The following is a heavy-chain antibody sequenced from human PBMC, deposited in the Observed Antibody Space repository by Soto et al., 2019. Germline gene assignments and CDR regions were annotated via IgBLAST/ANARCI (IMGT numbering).Heavy chain of an antibody. CDR2: IDNSGRTT. V-gene: IGHV3-23*01. Sequence: EVQLLQSGGGLVQPGGSLRLSCAASGFTFSTFAMTWVRQAPGKGLEWVSSIDNSGRTTYYADSVKGRFTISRDNSKNTLYLQTNSLRADDTAVYYCVKDVYCSGASCFSAVGAWGQGIVVTVSS. J-gene: IGHJ5*02. CDR3: VKDVYCSGASCFSAVGA. D-gene: IGHD2-15*01. CDR1: GFTFSTFA.